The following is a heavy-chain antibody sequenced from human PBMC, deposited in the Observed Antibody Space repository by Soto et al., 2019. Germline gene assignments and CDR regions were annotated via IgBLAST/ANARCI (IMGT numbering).Heavy chain of an antibody. D-gene: IGHD2-15*01. CDR1: GGTFSSYA. Sequence: SEKVSCKASGGTFSSYAISWVRQAPGQGLEWMGGIIPIFGTANYAQKFQGRVTITADKSTSTAYMELSSLRSEDTAVYYCARGFYPVVVAARYGMDVWGQGTTVTVSS. V-gene: IGHV1-69*06. J-gene: IGHJ6*02. CDR2: IIPIFGTA. CDR3: ARGFYPVVVAARYGMDV.